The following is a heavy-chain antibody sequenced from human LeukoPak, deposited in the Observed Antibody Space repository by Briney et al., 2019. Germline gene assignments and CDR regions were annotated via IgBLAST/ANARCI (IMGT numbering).Heavy chain of an antibody. J-gene: IGHJ4*02. CDR3: AKARHREGYSSGYFDY. D-gene: IGHD6-19*01. Sequence: GGSLRLSCAASGFTFSSYAMSWVRQAPGKGLEWVSAISGSGGSTYYADSVKGRFTISRDNSKNTLYLQMNSLRAEDTAVYYCAKARHREGYSSGYFDYWGQGTLVTVSS. V-gene: IGHV3-23*01. CDR1: GFTFSSYA. CDR2: ISGSGGST.